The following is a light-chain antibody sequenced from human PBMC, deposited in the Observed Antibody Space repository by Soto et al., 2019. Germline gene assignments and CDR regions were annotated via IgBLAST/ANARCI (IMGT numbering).Light chain of an antibody. CDR1: QGISSA. CDR2: DAS. Sequence: AIQLTQSPSSLSASVGDRVTITCRASQGISSALAWYQLKPGKAPKLLIYDASSLESGVPSRFSGSGSGTDFTLTISSLQPEDFATYYCQQFNSYPQTFGQGTKLEIK. V-gene: IGKV1-13*02. CDR3: QQFNSYPQT. J-gene: IGKJ2*01.